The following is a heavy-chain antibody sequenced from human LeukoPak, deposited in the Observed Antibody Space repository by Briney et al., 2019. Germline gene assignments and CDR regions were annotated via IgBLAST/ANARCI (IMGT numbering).Heavy chain of an antibody. J-gene: IGHJ6*02. V-gene: IGHV5-51*01. CDR3: ARLGSGYSGYDSYYGMDV. D-gene: IGHD5-12*01. CDR1: GYSFTSYW. Sequence: GESLKISCKGSGYSFTSYWIGWVRQMPGKALEWMGISNNGDSDTRYSPSFQGKVTISADKSISTAYLQWTSLKASDTAMYYGARLGSGYSGYDSYYGMDVWGQGTTVADSS. CDR2: SNNGDSDT.